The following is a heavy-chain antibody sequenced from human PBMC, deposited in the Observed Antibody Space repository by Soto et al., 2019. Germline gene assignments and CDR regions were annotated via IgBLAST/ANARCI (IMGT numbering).Heavy chain of an antibody. D-gene: IGHD3-10*01. V-gene: IGHV4-34*01. Sequence: SETLSLTCAVYGGSFSGYYWSWIRQPPGKGLEWIGEINHSGSTNYNPSLKSRVTISVDTSKNQFSLKLSSVTAADTAVYYCARDDLFGELLGAFDIWGPGTMVTVSS. J-gene: IGHJ3*02. CDR1: GGSFSGYY. CDR2: INHSGST. CDR3: ARDDLFGELLGAFDI.